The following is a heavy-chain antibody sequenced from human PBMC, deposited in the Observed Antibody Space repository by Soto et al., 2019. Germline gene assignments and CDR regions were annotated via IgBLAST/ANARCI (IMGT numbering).Heavy chain of an antibody. CDR1: GGSISSSGYS. CDR2: IYHSGST. V-gene: IGHV4-30-2*06. D-gene: IGHD3-3*01. Sequence: TLSLPCAVSGGSISSSGYSWNWIRQSPGKGLEWIGYIYHSGSTNYNPSLRSRVTISLDGSKNQFSLRLTSVTAADTAVYYCARGSVYVLWSGYFDFWGQGSLVTVSS. CDR3: ARGSVYVLWSGYFDF. J-gene: IGHJ4*02.